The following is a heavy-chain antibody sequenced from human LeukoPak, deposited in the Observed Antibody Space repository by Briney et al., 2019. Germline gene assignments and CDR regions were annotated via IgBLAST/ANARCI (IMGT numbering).Heavy chain of an antibody. CDR2: IKPGAGEK. D-gene: IGHD2-21*01. V-gene: IGHV3-7*01. CDR3: ARWGLAYTIDF. Sequence: SGGSVRLFCAASGFSFSTHWMAWLRQAPGEGVEGVANIKPGAGEKSYVHSVKGPFTISRDAATTSLYLQMDNLRVEDTAVYSCARWGLAYTIDFSGQGTLVTVSS. J-gene: IGHJ4*02. CDR1: GFSFSTHW.